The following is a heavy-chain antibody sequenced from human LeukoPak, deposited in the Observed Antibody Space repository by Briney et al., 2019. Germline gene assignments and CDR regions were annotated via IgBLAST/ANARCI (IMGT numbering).Heavy chain of an antibody. J-gene: IGHJ2*01. Sequence: ASVKVSCKASGGTFSSYAISWVRQAPGQGVEWMGGIIPIFGTANYAQKFQGRVTITADESTSTAYMELSSLRSEDTAVYYCAREPRATVTTHRPGWYFDLWGRGTLVTVSS. CDR3: AREPRATVTTHRPGWYFDL. CDR1: GGTFSSYA. D-gene: IGHD4-17*01. V-gene: IGHV1-69*13. CDR2: IIPIFGTA.